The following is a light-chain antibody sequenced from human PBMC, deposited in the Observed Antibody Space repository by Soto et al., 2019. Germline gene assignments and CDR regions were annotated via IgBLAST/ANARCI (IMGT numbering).Light chain of an antibody. CDR1: QTINSN. V-gene: IGKV3-15*01. J-gene: IGKJ2*01. Sequence: EIVMTQSPATLSVSPGDRATVSCRASQTINSNLAWYQQKPGQAPRLLIHGASTRATGVPARFSGSGSGTEFTLTTSSLQSEDLAVYYCQQYHNWPPQYTFGQGTKLQI. CDR3: QQYHNWPPQYT. CDR2: GAS.